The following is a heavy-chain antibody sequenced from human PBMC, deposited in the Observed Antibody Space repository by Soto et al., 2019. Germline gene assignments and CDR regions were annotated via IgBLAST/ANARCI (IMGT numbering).Heavy chain of an antibody. V-gene: IGHV1-18*01. J-gene: IGHJ5*02. D-gene: IGHD2-15*01. Sequence: ASVKVSCKASGYTFTSYGISWVRQAPGQGLEWMGWISAYNGNTNYAQKLQGRVTMTTDTSTSTAYMELRGLRSDDTAVYYCARDDRVVAATARWFDPWGQGXLVTVSS. CDR2: ISAYNGNT. CDR3: ARDDRVVAATARWFDP. CDR1: GYTFTSYG.